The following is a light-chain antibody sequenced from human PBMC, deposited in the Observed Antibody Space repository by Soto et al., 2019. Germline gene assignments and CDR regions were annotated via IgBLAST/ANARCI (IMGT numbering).Light chain of an antibody. V-gene: IGLV2-14*01. CDR3: TSYTRDTALV. CDR2: EVS. Sequence: QSALTQPASVCGSPGQSITISCTGTSSDVGTYNYVSWYQHHPDKASNLIIYEVSNRPSGVSNRFSGSKSGSTASLTISGLQAEDVADYHCTSYTRDTALVFGTGTKGTVL. CDR1: SSDVGTYNY. J-gene: IGLJ1*01.